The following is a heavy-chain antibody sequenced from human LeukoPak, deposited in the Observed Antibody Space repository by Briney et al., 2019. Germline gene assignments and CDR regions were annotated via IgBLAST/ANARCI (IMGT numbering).Heavy chain of an antibody. J-gene: IGHJ4*02. Sequence: PGGSLRLSCTASGFTFGDYAMSWFRQAPGKGLEWVGFIRSKAYGGTTEYAASVKGRFTISRDDSKSIAYLQMNSLKTEDTAVYYCTRVTYYDYVWESYRHFDYWGQGTLVTVSS. D-gene: IGHD3-16*02. CDR3: TRVTYYDYVWESYRHFDY. CDR1: GFTFGDYA. V-gene: IGHV3-49*03. CDR2: IRSKAYGGTT.